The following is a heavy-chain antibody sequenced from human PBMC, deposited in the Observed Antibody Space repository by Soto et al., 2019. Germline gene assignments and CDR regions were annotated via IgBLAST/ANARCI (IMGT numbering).Heavy chain of an antibody. J-gene: IGHJ4*02. CDR2: IYYSGST. CDR1: GGSISSGGYY. V-gene: IGHV4-31*03. Sequence: QVQLQESGPGLVKPSQTLSLTCTVSGGSISSGGYYWSWIRQHPGKGLEWIGYIYYSGSTYYNPALKRRVTISVDTSKNQFSLKLSSVTAEAMSVFYCAGTPHFWGQGTLVTVSS. CDR3: AGTPHF.